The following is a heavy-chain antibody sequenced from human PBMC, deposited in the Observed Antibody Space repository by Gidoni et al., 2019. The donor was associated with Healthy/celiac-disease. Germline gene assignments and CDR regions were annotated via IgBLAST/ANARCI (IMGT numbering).Heavy chain of an antibody. CDR1: GYTLTELS. CDR3: ATGANNNWNAFGWFDP. J-gene: IGHJ5*02. V-gene: IGHV1-24*01. D-gene: IGHD1-20*01. Sequence: QVQLVQSGAEVKKPGASVKVSCKVSGYTLTELSMHWVRQAPGKGLEWMGGFDPEDGETIYAQKFQGRVTMTEDTSTDTAYMELSSLRSEDTAVYYWATGANNNWNAFGWFDPWGQGTLVTVSS. CDR2: FDPEDGET.